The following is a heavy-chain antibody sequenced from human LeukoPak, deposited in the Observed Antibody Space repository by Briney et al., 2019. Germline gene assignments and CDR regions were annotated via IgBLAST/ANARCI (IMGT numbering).Heavy chain of an antibody. V-gene: IGHV4-39*01. Sequence: PSETLSLTCTVSGGSISSSSYYWGWIRQPPGKGLEWIGSIYYSGSTYYNPSLKSRVTISVDTSKNQFSLKLSSVTAADTAVYYCARGKEITMVRGVIRGFNWFDPWGQGTLVTVSS. CDR1: GGSISSSSYY. J-gene: IGHJ5*02. CDR3: ARGKEITMVRGVIRGFNWFDP. D-gene: IGHD3-10*01. CDR2: IYYSGST.